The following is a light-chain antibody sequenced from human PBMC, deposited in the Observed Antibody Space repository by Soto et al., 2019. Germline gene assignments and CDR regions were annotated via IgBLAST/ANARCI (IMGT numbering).Light chain of an antibody. J-gene: IGKJ3*01. V-gene: IGKV1-9*01. CDR1: QGISSY. Sequence: DIQLTQSPSFLSASVGDRVTITCRASQGISSYLAWYQQKPGKAPKLLIYAASTLQSGVPPRFSGSGSGTEFTLTISSLQPEDFATYYCQQLNSYTGTFGPGTKVDIK. CDR2: AAS. CDR3: QQLNSYTGT.